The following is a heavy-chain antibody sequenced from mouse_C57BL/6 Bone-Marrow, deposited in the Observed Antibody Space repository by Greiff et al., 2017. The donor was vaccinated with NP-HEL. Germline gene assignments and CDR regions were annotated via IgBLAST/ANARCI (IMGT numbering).Heavy chain of an antibody. J-gene: IGHJ4*01. V-gene: IGHV1-80*01. CDR2: IYPGDGDT. D-gene: IGHD1-1*01. CDR1: GYAFSSYW. CDR3: ARGDYGSSRFGYAMDY. Sequence: VQVQQSGAELVKPGASVKISCKASGYAFSSYWMNWVKERPGKGLEWIGQIYPGDGDTKYNGKFKGKATLTADKSSSTAYMQVSSLTSEDSAVYFCARGDYGSSRFGYAMDYWGQGTSVTVSS.